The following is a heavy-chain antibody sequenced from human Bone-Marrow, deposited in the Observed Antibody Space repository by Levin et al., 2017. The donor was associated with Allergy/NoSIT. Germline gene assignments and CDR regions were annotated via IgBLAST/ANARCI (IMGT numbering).Heavy chain of an antibody. D-gene: IGHD3-10*01. CDR3: ARKVHGSGSYYFDY. V-gene: IGHV3-48*01. CDR1: GFTFSDYS. J-gene: IGHJ4*02. Sequence: QPGGSLRLSCAASGFTFSDYSMNWVRQAPGKGLEWVSYISASGSTIYYADSVKGRFTISRDNARNSLYLQMNSLRAEDTAVYYCARKVHGSGSYYFDYWGQGTLVTVSS. CDR2: ISASGSTI.